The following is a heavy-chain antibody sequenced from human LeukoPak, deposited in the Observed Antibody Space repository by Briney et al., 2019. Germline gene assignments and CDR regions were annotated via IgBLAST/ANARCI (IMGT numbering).Heavy chain of an antibody. J-gene: IGHJ6*02. CDR2: IYYSGST. D-gene: IGHD3-10*01. V-gene: IGHV4-59*01. Sequence: SETLSLTCTVSGGSISSYYWSWIRQPPGKGPEWIGYIYYSGSTNYNPSLKSRVTISVDTSKNQFSLKLSSVTAADTAVYYCARGDMVRTTYYYYGMDVWGQGTTVTVSS. CDR1: GGSISSYY. CDR3: ARGDMVRTTYYYYGMDV.